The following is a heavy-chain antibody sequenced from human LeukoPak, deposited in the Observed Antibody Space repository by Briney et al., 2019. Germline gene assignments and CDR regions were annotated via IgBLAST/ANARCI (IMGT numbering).Heavy chain of an antibody. Sequence: SETLSLTCAVYGESFSGYYWSWIRQPPGKGLEWIGEINHSGSTNYNPSLKSRVTISLDTSKNQFSLKLTSVTAADTAVYYCAREGSYYGSGSPPLDYWGQGTLVTVSS. V-gene: IGHV4-34*01. D-gene: IGHD3-10*01. CDR2: INHSGST. CDR3: AREGSYYGSGSPPLDY. CDR1: GESFSGYY. J-gene: IGHJ4*02.